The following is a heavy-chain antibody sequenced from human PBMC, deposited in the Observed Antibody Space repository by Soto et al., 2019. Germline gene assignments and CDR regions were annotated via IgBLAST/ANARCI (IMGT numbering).Heavy chain of an antibody. Sequence: ASVKVSCKASGYTFTSYGISWVRQAPGQGLEWMGWIGAYNGNTNYAQKLQGRVTMTTDTSTSTAYMELRSLRSDDTAVYYCARVGYCSGGSCYWFDPWGQGTLVTVSS. J-gene: IGHJ5*02. CDR2: IGAYNGNT. D-gene: IGHD2-15*01. CDR3: ARVGYCSGGSCYWFDP. CDR1: GYTFTSYG. V-gene: IGHV1-18*01.